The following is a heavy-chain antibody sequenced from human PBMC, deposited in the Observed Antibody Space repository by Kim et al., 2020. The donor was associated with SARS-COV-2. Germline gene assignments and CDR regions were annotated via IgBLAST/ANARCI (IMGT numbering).Heavy chain of an antibody. CDR1: GDSISSSGYY. J-gene: IGHJ4*02. V-gene: IGHV4-39*01. Sequence: SETLSLTCTVSGDSISSSGYYWGWIRQPPGKGLEWIGSIYYSGTTYYTPSLKSRVTISVDTSKNQFSLKLSSVVATDTAMYYCARRGCSSGNCWVNYWGQGILVTVSS. CDR2: IYYSGTT. D-gene: IGHD2-15*01. CDR3: ARRGCSSGNCWVNY.